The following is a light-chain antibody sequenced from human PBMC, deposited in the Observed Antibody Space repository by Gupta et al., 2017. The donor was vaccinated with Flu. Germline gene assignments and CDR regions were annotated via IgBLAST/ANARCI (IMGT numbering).Light chain of an antibody. V-gene: IGLV1-44*01. J-gene: IGLJ2*01. CDR3: AAWDDRLSVVV. CDR1: SSNIGRST. Sequence: RGTISCSGSSSNIGRSTVNWYQQLPGTAPKVLIYSDNQRTSGVPDRFSGSKSGTSASLTISGLQSEDEADYFCAAWDDRLSVVVFGGGTKLTVL. CDR2: SDN.